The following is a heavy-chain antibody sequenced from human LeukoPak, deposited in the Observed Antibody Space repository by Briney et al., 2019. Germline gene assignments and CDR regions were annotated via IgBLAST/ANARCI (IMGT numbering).Heavy chain of an antibody. D-gene: IGHD4-17*01. CDR2: ISYDGSNK. Sequence: GGSLRLSRAASGFTFSSYGMHWVRQAPGKGLEWVAVISYDGSNKYYADSVKGRFTISRDNSKNTLYLQMNSLRAEDTAVYYCAKEGGDDYGDYGDLWYYYWGQGTLVTVSS. CDR1: GFTFSSYG. J-gene: IGHJ4*02. CDR3: AKEGGDDYGDYGDLWYYY. V-gene: IGHV3-30*18.